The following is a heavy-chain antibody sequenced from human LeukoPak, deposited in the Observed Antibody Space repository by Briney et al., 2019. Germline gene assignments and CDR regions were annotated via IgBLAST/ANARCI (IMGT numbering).Heavy chain of an antibody. CDR2: ISSSSSTI. J-gene: IGHJ4*02. D-gene: IGHD3-22*01. V-gene: IGHV3-48*01. CDR1: GFTFSTYS. Sequence: PGGSLRLSCAASGFTFSTYSMNWVRQAPGKGLEWVSYISSSSSTIYYADSVKGRFTISRDNAKNSLYLQMNSLRAEDTAVYYCAKDGHYYDSSGYSRAFDYWGQGTLVTVSS. CDR3: AKDGHYYDSSGYSRAFDY.